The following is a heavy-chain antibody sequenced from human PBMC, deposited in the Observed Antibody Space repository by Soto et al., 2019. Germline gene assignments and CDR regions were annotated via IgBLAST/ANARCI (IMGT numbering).Heavy chain of an antibody. CDR2: ITGSGGRT. J-gene: IGHJ5*02. CDR1: GFTSSSYA. CDR3: AKESAMVTTGWFDP. Sequence: EVQLLESGGALVHPGGSLRLSCVASGFTSSSYAMSWVRQAPGTGLEWVSGITGSGGRTYYADSVKGRFTISRDNSKNTVYLQMNSLRAEDTAIYCCAKESAMVTTGWFDPWGQGTLVTVS. D-gene: IGHD4-17*01. V-gene: IGHV3-23*01.